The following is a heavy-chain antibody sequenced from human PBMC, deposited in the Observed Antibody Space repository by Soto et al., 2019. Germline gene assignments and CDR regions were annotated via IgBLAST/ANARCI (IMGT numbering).Heavy chain of an antibody. V-gene: IGHV4-34*01. D-gene: IGHD3-22*01. CDR1: GGSFSGHS. Sequence: SETLSLTCAVYGGSFSGHSWTWIRQSPGKGLEWIGDINHSGRVNYSPSLKSRVNISLDTSKNQFSLTLSAVTAADTAMYYCSTRAYDTNGYYRFDPWGQGTLVT. CDR3: STRAYDTNGYYRFDP. J-gene: IGHJ5*01. CDR2: INHSGRV.